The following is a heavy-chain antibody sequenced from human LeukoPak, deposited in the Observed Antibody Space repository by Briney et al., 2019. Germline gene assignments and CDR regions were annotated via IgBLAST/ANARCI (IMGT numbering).Heavy chain of an antibody. CDR2: ISGSGCST. J-gene: IGHJ4*02. CDR3: VKVRAVGIAAAGTPDY. D-gene: IGHD6-13*01. Sequence: GGSLRLSGAASGFAFTSYAMRWVRQAPGKGLEWVSGISGSGCSTYYADSVKARFTISRDNSKDTQYLQMNSLRAEDTAVYYCVKVRAVGIAAAGTPDYWGQGTLVTVSS. CDR1: GFAFTSYA. V-gene: IGHV3-23*01.